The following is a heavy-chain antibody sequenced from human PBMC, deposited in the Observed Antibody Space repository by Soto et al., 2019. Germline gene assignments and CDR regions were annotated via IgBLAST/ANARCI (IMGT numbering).Heavy chain of an antibody. CDR1: GFTFSSYW. J-gene: IGHJ3*02. CDR3: ARDRSSSWYRDAFDI. D-gene: IGHD6-13*01. V-gene: IGHV3-74*01. Sequence: GSLRLSCAASGFTFSSYWMHWVRQAKGKGLVWVSRLNSDGSSISYADSVKGRFTISRDNAKNTLDLQMNSLRAEDTAVYYWARDRSSSWYRDAFDIWGQGTMFSVSS. CDR2: LNSDGSSI.